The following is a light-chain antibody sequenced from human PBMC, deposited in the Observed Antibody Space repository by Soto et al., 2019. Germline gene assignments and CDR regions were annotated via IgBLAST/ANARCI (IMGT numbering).Light chain of an antibody. V-gene: IGLV1-44*01. CDR3: ASWDDSLNGPL. CDR2: DKD. CDR1: SSNIGRNS. Sequence: QSVLTQPPSASATPGQRVTISCSGSSSNIGRNSVHWYEQLPGTAPKVLIYDKDQRPSGVPDRFSGSKSGTSASLAISGLPSEDEADYYCASWDDSLNGPLFGGGTKLTVL. J-gene: IGLJ3*02.